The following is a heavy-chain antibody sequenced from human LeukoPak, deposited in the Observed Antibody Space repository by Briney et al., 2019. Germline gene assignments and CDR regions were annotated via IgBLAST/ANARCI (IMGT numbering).Heavy chain of an antibody. V-gene: IGHV3-48*04. CDR3: ARDILTGSQSRYQH. Sequence: GGSLRLSCAASGFTFSSYSMTWVRQAPGKGLEWISYISSSSSTIYYADSVKGRFTISRDNAKNSLYLQMNSLRAEDTAVYYCARDILTGSQSRYQHWGQGTLVTVSS. D-gene: IGHD3-9*01. CDR1: GFTFSSYS. CDR2: ISSSSSTI. J-gene: IGHJ1*01.